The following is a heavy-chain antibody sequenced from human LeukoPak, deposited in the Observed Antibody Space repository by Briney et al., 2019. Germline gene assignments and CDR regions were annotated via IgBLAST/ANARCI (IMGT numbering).Heavy chain of an antibody. Sequence: SETLSLTCTVSGGSISSYYWSWIRQPPGKGLACIGYIYYSGSTNYNPSLKSRVTISVDTSKNQFSLELSSVTAQDTGVYYCARVPSRSWFEYWGQGTLVTVSS. CDR2: IYYSGST. CDR3: ARVPSRSWFEY. V-gene: IGHV4-59*01. J-gene: IGHJ4*02. D-gene: IGHD6-13*01. CDR1: GGSISSYY.